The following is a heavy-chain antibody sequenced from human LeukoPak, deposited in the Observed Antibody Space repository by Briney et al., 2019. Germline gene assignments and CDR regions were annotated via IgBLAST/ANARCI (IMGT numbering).Heavy chain of an antibody. D-gene: IGHD3-10*01. V-gene: IGHV1-8*01. CDR3: ARGSITMVRGVRSDAFDI. J-gene: IGHJ3*02. Sequence: ASVKVSCKASGYTFTSYDINWVRQATGQGLEWMRWMNPNSGNTGYAQKFQGRVTMTRNTSISTAYMELSSLRSEDTAVYYCARGSITMVRGVRSDAFDIWGQGTMVTVSS. CDR2: MNPNSGNT. CDR1: GYTFTSYD.